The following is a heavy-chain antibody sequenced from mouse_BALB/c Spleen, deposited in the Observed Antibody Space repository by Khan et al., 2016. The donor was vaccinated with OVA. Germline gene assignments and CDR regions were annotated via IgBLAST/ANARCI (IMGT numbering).Heavy chain of an antibody. CDR3: ASDLGRYYAMDY. J-gene: IGHJ4*01. CDR2: ISYSGST. D-gene: IGHD4-1*01. V-gene: IGHV3-2*02. Sequence: EVQLQESGPGLVKPSQSLSLTCTVAGYSITSDYAWNWIRQFPGNKLEWMGYISYSGSTGYNPSLKSRISIPRDTSKNQFFLQLNSVTTEDTATYYCASDLGRYYAMDYWGQGTSVTVSS. CDR1: GYSITSDYA.